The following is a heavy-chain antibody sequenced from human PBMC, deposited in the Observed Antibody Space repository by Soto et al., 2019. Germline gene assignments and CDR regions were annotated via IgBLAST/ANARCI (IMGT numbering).Heavy chain of an antibody. D-gene: IGHD1-26*01. V-gene: IGHV4-4*07. J-gene: IGHJ5*02. Sequence: ETLSLTCTVSGASISGFYWSWIRKSAGKGLEWIGRIYATGTTDYNPSLKSRVMMSVDTSKKQFSLKLRSVTAADTAVYYCVRDGAKTLRDWFDPWGQGISVTVSS. CDR3: VRDGAKTLRDWFDP. CDR1: GASISGFY. CDR2: IYATGTT.